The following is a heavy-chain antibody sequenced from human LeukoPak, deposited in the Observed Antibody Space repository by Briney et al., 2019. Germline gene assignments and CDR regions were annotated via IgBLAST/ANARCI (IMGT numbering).Heavy chain of an antibody. D-gene: IGHD6-13*01. Sequence: PSETLSLTCAVYDVSFSGYYWSWIRQPPGKGLEWIGEINHSGSTNYNPSLKNRVTISVDTSKNQFSLNLRSVTAADTAVYYCARVERIAAAYWGQGTLVTVSS. CDR3: ARVERIAAAY. J-gene: IGHJ4*02. V-gene: IGHV4-34*01. CDR2: INHSGST. CDR1: DVSFSGYY.